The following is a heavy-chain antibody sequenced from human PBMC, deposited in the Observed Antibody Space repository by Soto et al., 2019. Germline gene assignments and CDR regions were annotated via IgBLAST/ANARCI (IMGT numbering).Heavy chain of an antibody. CDR2: INSDGSST. Sequence: GGSLRLSCAASGFTFSSYWMHWVRQAPGKGLVWVSRINSDGSSTSYADSVKGRFTISRDNAKNTLYLQMNSLRAEDTAVYYCARVHYDMSFGPPDYWGQGTLVTVSS. V-gene: IGHV3-74*01. CDR3: ARVHYDMSFGPPDY. CDR1: GFTFSSYW. D-gene: IGHD3-9*01. J-gene: IGHJ4*02.